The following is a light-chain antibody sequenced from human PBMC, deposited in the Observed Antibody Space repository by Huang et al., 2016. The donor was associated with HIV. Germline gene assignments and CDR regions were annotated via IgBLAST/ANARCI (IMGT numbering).Light chain of an antibody. CDR1: RSISSW. Sequence: DIQMTQSPSTLSASVGDRVPITCRASRSISSWLAWYQQKPGKAPKLLIYKASSLESGVPSRFSGSGSGTEFTLTISSLQPDDFATYYCQQYNSYPYTFGQGTKLEIK. V-gene: IGKV1-5*03. CDR3: QQYNSYPYT. J-gene: IGKJ2*01. CDR2: KAS.